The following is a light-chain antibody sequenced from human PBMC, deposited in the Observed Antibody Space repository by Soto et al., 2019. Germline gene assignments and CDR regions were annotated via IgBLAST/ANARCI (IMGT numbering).Light chain of an antibody. CDR2: GAS. Sequence: EIVLTQSPGTLSLSPGERATLSCRASQSVRSNYLAWYQQKPGQAPRLLIYGASSRATGIPDRFSGTGSGTDFTLTISSLEPEDFAVYYCQRYGGSPYTFGQGTKLEIK. CDR1: QSVRSNY. V-gene: IGKV3-20*01. CDR3: QRYGGSPYT. J-gene: IGKJ2*01.